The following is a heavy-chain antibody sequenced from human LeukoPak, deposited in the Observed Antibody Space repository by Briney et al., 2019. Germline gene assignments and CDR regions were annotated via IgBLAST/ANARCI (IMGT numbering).Heavy chain of an antibody. CDR3: ARTAARYYFDY. V-gene: IGHV4-31*03. J-gene: IGHJ4*02. CDR1: GGSISSGGYY. CDR2: IYYSGNT. D-gene: IGHD6-25*01. Sequence: SETLSLTCTVSGGSISSGGYYWNWIRQHPGKGLEWIGDIYYSGNTYYNPSLKSRAVISLDTSKNQFSLNLSSVTAADTAVYYCARTAARYYFDYWGQGTLVTVSS.